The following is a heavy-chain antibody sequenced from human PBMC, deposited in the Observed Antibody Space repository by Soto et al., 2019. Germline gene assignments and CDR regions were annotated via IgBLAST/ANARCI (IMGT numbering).Heavy chain of an antibody. Sequence: QVQLVQSGAEVKKPGASVTVSCTASGYRFSDYYLHWVRQAPGQGPEWMGWMNPNSGDTKYAQKVKCRGTMTKDTFVRTGFMELNWLKSDDTAVYYCARESGGATATLDYYFFYMDVWGIGTTVTVSS. D-gene: IGHD5-12*01. CDR1: GYRFSDYY. CDR3: ARESGGATATLDYYFFYMDV. V-gene: IGHV1-2*02. CDR2: MNPNSGDT. J-gene: IGHJ6*03.